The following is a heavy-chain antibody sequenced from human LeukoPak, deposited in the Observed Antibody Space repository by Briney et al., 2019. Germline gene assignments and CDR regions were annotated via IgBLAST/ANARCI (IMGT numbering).Heavy chain of an antibody. D-gene: IGHD3-22*01. V-gene: IGHV3-30-3*01. Sequence: GGSLRLSCAASGFTFSSYAMHWVRQAPGEGLEWVAVISYDGSNKYYADSVKGRFTISRDNSKNTLYLQMNSLRAEDTAVYYCARVGGQKTYYYDSSGNPSGYGMDVWGQGTTVTVSS. CDR3: ARVGGQKTYYYDSSGNPSGYGMDV. CDR1: GFTFSSYA. J-gene: IGHJ6*02. CDR2: ISYDGSNK.